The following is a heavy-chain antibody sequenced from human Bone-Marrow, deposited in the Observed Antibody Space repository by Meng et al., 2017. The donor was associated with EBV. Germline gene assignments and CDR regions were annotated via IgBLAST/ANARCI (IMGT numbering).Heavy chain of an antibody. CDR3: AHVRIAAAGTFDY. V-gene: IGHV2-5*02. CDR2: IYWDDDK. CDR1: GFSLSTSVVG. D-gene: IGHD6-13*01. Sequence: ITYNEFSSQLMKPTQTLTMACTFSGFSLSTSVVGVGWIRQPPGKALEWLALIYWDDDKRFSPSLKSRLTITKDTSKNQVVLTMTNMDPVDTATYYCAHVRIAAAGTFDYWGQGTLVTVSS. J-gene: IGHJ4*02.